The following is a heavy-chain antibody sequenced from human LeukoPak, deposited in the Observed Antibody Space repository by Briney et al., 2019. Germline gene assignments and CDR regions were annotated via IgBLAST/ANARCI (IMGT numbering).Heavy chain of an antibody. CDR3: ARSPRDGYHDSFDI. V-gene: IGHV5-51*01. CDR1: GYSFTNYW. Sequence: GESLETSCKASGYSFTNYWITWVRQMPGEGLEWMGIIYPADSDTKYSPSFQGQVTISADRSINTAYLQWSSLKASDTAMYYCARSPRDGYHDSFDIWGQGTMVTVSS. D-gene: IGHD5-24*01. J-gene: IGHJ3*02. CDR2: IYPADSDT.